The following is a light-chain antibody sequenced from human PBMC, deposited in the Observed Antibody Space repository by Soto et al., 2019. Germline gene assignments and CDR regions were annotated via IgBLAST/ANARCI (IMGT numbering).Light chain of an antibody. J-gene: IGKJ5*01. CDR2: DAS. Sequence: DIELPQSPSSLSASEGDRVTITCQASHDIISYLNWYQQKPGKAPKLLIYDASTRATGIPARFRGSGSGTEFTLTISILHSEDLAVYYCQQYNNWPRITFGQGARLEIK. CDR1: HDIISY. V-gene: IGKV1-33*01. CDR3: QQYNNWPRIT.